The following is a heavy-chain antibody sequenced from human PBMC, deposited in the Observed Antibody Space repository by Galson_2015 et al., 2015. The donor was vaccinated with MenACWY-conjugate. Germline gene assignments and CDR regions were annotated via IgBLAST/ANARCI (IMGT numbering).Heavy chain of an antibody. CDR1: GFTFRNYS. CDR3: ARVPCGMDV. J-gene: IGHJ6*02. Sequence: SLRLSCAASGFTFRNYSMTWVRQAPGKGLEWVAGIKKDGSEKYYVDSVKGRFTISRDNAKNSLYLEMNSLRVEDTAVYYCARVPCGMDVWGQGTTVTVSS. CDR2: IKKDGSEK. V-gene: IGHV3-7*03.